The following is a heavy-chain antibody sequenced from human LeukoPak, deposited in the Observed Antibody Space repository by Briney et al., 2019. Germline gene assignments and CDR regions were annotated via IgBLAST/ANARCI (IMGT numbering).Heavy chain of an antibody. CDR2: IYPGDSDT. Sequence: GESLKISCKGSGYSFTSYWIGWVRQMPGKGLEWMGIIYPGDSDTRYSPSFQGQVTISADKSISTAYLQWSSLKASDTAMYYCARHLGNPALWFGVRTLAGEIDYWGQGTLVTVAS. CDR3: ARHLGNPALWFGVRTLAGEIDY. J-gene: IGHJ4*02. D-gene: IGHD3-10*01. V-gene: IGHV5-51*01. CDR1: GYSFTSYW.